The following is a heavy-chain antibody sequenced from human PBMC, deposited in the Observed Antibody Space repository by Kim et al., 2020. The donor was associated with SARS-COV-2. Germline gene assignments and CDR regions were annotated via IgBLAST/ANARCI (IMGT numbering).Heavy chain of an antibody. CDR2: INTNTGNP. Sequence: ASVKVSCKASGYTFTSYAMNWVRQAPGQGLEWMGWINTNTGNPTYAQGVTGRFVFSLDTSVSTAYLQISSLKAEDTAVYYCARDLLWPYLNWFDPWGQGTLVTVSS. D-gene: IGHD2-21*01. CDR3: ARDLLWPYLNWFDP. J-gene: IGHJ5*02. CDR1: GYTFTSYA. V-gene: IGHV7-4-1*02.